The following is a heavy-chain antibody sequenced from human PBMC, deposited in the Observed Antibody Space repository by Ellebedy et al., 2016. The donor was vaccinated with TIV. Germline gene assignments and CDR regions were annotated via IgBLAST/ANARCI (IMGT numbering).Heavy chain of an antibody. CDR3: ARLGVIAAAGASDY. J-gene: IGHJ4*02. V-gene: IGHV3-23*01. CDR1: GFTFSSYA. D-gene: IGHD6-13*01. CDR2: ISGSGGST. Sequence: PGGSLRLSCAASGFTFSSYAMSWVRQAPGKGLEWVSAISGSGGSTYYADSVKGRFTTSRDNAENSLYLQMNSLRAEDTAVYYCARLGVIAAAGASDYWGQGTLVIVSS.